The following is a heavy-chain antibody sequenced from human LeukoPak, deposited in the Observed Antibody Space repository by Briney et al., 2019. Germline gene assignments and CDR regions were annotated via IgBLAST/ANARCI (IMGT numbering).Heavy chain of an antibody. CDR2: IHHNGGT. Sequence: SETLSLTCTVSGGSIRSSSYNWGWIRQPPGKGLEWIGSIHHNGGTYYSPSFKSRATISVDTSKNQFSLKLSSVTAADTAVYFCARRSVVATINAAFDVWGQGTMVIVSS. V-gene: IGHV4-39*01. J-gene: IGHJ3*01. CDR1: GGSIRSSSYN. D-gene: IGHD5-12*01. CDR3: ARRSVVATINAAFDV.